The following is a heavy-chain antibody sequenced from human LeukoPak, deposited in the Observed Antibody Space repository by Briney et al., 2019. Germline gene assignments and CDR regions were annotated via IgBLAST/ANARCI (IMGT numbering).Heavy chain of an antibody. CDR1: GFTFSNYA. D-gene: IGHD6-19*01. CDR2: MSGSGGST. CDR3: AKNQGQWLVPIDY. V-gene: IGHV3-23*01. J-gene: IGHJ4*02. Sequence: GGSLRLSCAASGFTFSNYAMSWVRQAPGKGLEWVSSMSGSGGSTYYADSVKGRFTISRDNSKNTLYLQMNNLRAEDTALYYCAKNQGQWLVPIDYWGQGTLVTVSS.